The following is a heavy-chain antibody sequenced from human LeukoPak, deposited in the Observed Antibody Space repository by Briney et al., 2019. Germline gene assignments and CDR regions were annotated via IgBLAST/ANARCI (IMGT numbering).Heavy chain of an antibody. CDR2: ISGSGGST. Sequence: GGSLRLSCAASGFTFSSCAMSWVRQAPGKGLEWVSAISGSGGSTYYADSVKGRFTISRDNSKNTLYLQMNSLRAEDTAVYYCAKDKSWARYYDSSGYPLLRSSHPFDYWGQGTLVTVSS. D-gene: IGHD3-22*01. J-gene: IGHJ4*02. CDR1: GFTFSSCA. CDR3: AKDKSWARYYDSSGYPLLRSSHPFDY. V-gene: IGHV3-23*01.